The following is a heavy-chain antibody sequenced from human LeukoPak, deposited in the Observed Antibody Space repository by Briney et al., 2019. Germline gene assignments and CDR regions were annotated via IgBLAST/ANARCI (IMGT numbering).Heavy chain of an antibody. CDR1: GFTFSSYA. CDR2: INYSGST. Sequence: GSLRLSCAASGFTFSSYAMSWIRQPPGKGLEWIGEINYSGSTNYNPSLKSRVTISMDTSKNQFSLKLSSVTAADTAMYYCAGPNWFDPWGQGTLVTVSS. V-gene: IGHV4-34*08. J-gene: IGHJ5*02. CDR3: AGPNWFDP.